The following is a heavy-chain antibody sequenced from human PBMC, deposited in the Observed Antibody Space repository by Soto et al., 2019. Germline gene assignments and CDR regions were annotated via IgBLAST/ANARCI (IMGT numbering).Heavy chain of an antibody. CDR3: PKDKDLGAAGYYFHH. CDR2: ISSGEGDK. Sequence: GGPRRPSCAASGITFRGHDTDWVLPSLWKRLERLVVISSGEGDKYHADSVKGRFTISRDNPRNTLCLKMNSLRAEDTALYYCPKDKDLGAAGYYFHHWGQGTLATVS. CDR1: GITFRGHD. V-gene: IGHV3-30*18. J-gene: IGHJ4*02. D-gene: IGHD6-13*01.